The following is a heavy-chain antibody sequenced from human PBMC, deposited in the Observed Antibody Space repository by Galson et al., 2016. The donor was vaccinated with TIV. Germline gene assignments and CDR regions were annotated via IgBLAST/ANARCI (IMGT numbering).Heavy chain of an antibody. Sequence: SLRLSCAASGSTFSTYAMSWVRQAPGKGLEWVSSIGTGGKTYYADSVKGRFTISRDNSKDSLHLQMNSLRADDTAVYYCAKPDIATIDINYYFDYWGQGTLVTVSS. J-gene: IGHJ4*02. D-gene: IGHD5-24*01. CDR1: GSTFSTYA. V-gene: IGHV3-23*01. CDR3: AKPDIATIDINYYFDY. CDR2: IGTGGKT.